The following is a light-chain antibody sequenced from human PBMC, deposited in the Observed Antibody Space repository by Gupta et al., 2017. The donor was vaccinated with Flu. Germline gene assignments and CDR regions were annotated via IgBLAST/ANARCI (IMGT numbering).Light chain of an antibody. CDR1: QSISGW. CDR3: QEYNSYWA. Sequence: CRASQSISGWLSWYQQKPGKAPKLLIYKASTLESGVPSRFSGSGFGTEFTLTISRLQPDDFATYYCQEYNSYWAFGQGTKVEIK. V-gene: IGKV1-5*03. CDR2: KAS. J-gene: IGKJ1*01.